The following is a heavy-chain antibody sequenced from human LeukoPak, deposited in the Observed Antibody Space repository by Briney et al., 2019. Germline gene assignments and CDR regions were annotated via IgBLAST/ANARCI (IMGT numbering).Heavy chain of an antibody. CDR2: ISGSGGST. CDR1: GFTFSSYA. D-gene: IGHD4-17*01. Sequence: GGSLRLSCAASGFTFSSYAMSWVRQAPGKGLEWVSAISGSGGSTYYADSVKGRFTISRDNSKNTLYLQMNSLRAEDTAVYYCAKDRDYGDYVGLFDYWGQGTLVTVSS. J-gene: IGHJ4*02. V-gene: IGHV3-23*01. CDR3: AKDRDYGDYVGLFDY.